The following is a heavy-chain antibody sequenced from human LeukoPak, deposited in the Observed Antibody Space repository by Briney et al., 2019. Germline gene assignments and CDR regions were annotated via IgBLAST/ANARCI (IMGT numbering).Heavy chain of an antibody. CDR2: ISWNSGSI. CDR3: AKADYYDSSGSIFDN. Sequence: PGRSLRLSCAASGFTFDDYAMHWVRQAPGKGLEWVSGISWNSGSIGYADSVKGRFTISRDNAKNSLYLQMNSLRAEDMALYYCAKADYYDSSGSIFDNWGQGTMVTVSS. CDR1: GFTFDDYA. J-gene: IGHJ3*02. V-gene: IGHV3-9*03. D-gene: IGHD3-22*01.